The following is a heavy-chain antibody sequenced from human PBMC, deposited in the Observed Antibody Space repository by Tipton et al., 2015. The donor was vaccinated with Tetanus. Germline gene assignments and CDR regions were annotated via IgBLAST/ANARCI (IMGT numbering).Heavy chain of an antibody. CDR2: IYYSGST. CDR3: ASRGYSGRRQIEDY. CDR1: GGSISSGGYY. D-gene: IGHD5-12*01. Sequence: TLSLTCTVSGGSISSGGYYWSWIRQHPGKGLEWIGYIYYSGSTYYNPSLKSRLTISVDTSKNQFSLKLSSVTAADTAVYYCASRGYSGRRQIEDYWGQGTLVTVSS. J-gene: IGHJ4*02. V-gene: IGHV4-31*03.